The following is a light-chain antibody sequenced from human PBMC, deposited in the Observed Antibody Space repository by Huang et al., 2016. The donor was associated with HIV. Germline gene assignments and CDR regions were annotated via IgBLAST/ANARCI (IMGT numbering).Light chain of an antibody. CDR2: GAS. Sequence: EIVMTQSPATLSVSPGERVTLSCRASQSVGANLAWYQKKPGQPPRLLISGASTRAITLPRWFSGSGSGTDFTLAISSLQSEDFAVYYCQQYNNWPRATFGQGTKLEIK. CDR1: QSVGAN. J-gene: IGKJ2*01. CDR3: QQYNNWPRAT. V-gene: IGKV3-15*01.